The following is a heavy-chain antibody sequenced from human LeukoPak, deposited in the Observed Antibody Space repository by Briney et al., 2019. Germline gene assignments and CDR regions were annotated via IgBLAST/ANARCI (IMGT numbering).Heavy chain of an antibody. CDR3: ARDSRGRWELEAPAY. CDR1: GYTFTSYG. J-gene: IGHJ4*02. V-gene: IGHV1-18*01. D-gene: IGHD1-26*01. Sequence: GASVKVSCKASGYTFTSYGISWVRQAPGQGLEWMGWISADNANRKYAQKFQDRVSMTTDISTSTAYMDLRSLRSDDTAVYYCARDSRGRWELEAPAYWAQGTLVTVSS. CDR2: ISADNANR.